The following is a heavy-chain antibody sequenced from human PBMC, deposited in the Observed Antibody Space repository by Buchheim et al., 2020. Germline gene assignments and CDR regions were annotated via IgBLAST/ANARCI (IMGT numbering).Heavy chain of an antibody. D-gene: IGHD3-3*01. CDR2: IYYSGST. CDR1: GGSISSYY. J-gene: IGHJ4*02. V-gene: IGHV4-59*01. Sequence: QVQLQESGPGLVKPSETLSLTCTVSGGSISSYYWSWIRQPPGKGLEWIGYIYYSGSTNYNPSLKSRVTISVDTPKNQFSLKLSSVTAADTAVYYCAREYYDFWSGTAGPYFDYWGQGTL. CDR3: AREYYDFWSGTAGPYFDY.